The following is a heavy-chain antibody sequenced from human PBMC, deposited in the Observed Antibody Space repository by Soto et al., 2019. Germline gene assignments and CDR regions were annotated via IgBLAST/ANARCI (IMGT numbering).Heavy chain of an antibody. CDR2: VSTSGGRT. CDR3: VRKGYETGWYYDQ. CDR1: GFNFKSYD. Sequence: EVQLLESGGGLAQPGGSLRLSCAASGFNFKSYDMFWVRQAPGKGPEWVSFVSTSGGRTEYADFVRGRFTISRDNAENTLSLQMNSLAVDDTAVYYCVRKGYETGWYYDQWGQGTLVTVSS. V-gene: IGHV3-23*01. D-gene: IGHD6-19*01. J-gene: IGHJ4*02.